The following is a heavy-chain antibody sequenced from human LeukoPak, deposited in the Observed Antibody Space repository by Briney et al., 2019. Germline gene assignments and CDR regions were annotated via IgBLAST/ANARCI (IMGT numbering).Heavy chain of an antibody. Sequence: PSETLSLTCTVSGGSVINYYWSWIRQPPGKGLEWIGYIYYRGSTNYNPSLRSRVTISVDTSKNQFSLNLSSVTAADTAVYYCARYVLFSFDYWGQGTLVTVSS. CDR2: IYYRGST. D-gene: IGHD3-16*01. CDR1: GGSVINYY. J-gene: IGHJ4*02. V-gene: IGHV4-59*02. CDR3: ARYVLFSFDY.